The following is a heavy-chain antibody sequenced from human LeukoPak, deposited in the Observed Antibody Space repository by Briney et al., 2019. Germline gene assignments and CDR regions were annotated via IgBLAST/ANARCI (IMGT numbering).Heavy chain of an antibody. J-gene: IGHJ4*02. CDR1: GFTFSSYA. Sequence: GGSLRLSCAASGFTFSSYAMHWVRQAPGKGLEWVAVISYDGSNKYYADSVKGRFTISRDNSKNTLYLQMNSLRAEDTAVYYCRVGDVLVRGYFDYWGQGTLVTVSS. CDR2: ISYDGSNK. V-gene: IGHV3-30-3*01. D-gene: IGHD6-6*01. CDR3: RVGDVLVRGYFDY.